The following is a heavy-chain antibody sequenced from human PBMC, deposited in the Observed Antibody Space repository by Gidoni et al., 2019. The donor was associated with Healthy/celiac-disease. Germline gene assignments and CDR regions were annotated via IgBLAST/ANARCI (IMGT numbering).Heavy chain of an antibody. CDR2: INPNSGGT. J-gene: IGHJ5*02. CDR1: GYTFTGYY. D-gene: IGHD3-10*01. Sequence: QVQLVQSGAEVKKPGASVKVSCKASGYTFTGYYMHWVRQAPGQGLEWMGWINPNSGGTNYAQKFQGRVTMTRDTSISTAYMELSRLRSDDTAVYYCARGTPITMVREEEWFDPWGQGTLVTVSS. CDR3: ARGTPITMVREEEWFDP. V-gene: IGHV1-2*02.